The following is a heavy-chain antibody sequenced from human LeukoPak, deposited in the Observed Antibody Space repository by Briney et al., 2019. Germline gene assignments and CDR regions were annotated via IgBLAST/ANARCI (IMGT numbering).Heavy chain of an antibody. D-gene: IGHD3-16*01. CDR1: GYTFTGYY. Sequence: ASVKVSCKASGYTFTGYYMHWVRQAPGQGLEWMGWIDPNSGGTNYAQKFQGRVTMTRDTSISTAYMELSRLRSDDTAVYYCARDRGSEFGDSYYYGMDVWGRGTTVTVSS. V-gene: IGHV1-2*02. CDR3: ARDRGSEFGDSYYYGMDV. CDR2: IDPNSGGT. J-gene: IGHJ6*02.